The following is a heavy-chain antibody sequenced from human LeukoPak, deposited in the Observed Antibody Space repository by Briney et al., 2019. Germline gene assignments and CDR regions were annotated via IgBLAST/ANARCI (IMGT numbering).Heavy chain of an antibody. CDR2: ISSSSSYI. D-gene: IGHD2-2*01. Sequence: GGSLRLSCAASGFTFSNYSMNWVRQAPGKGLEWVSSISSSSSYIYYADSMKGRFTISRDNAKNSLYLQMNSLRAEDTAVYYCARLDCSSTSCYQYGMDVWGQGTTVTVPS. CDR1: GFTFSNYS. J-gene: IGHJ6*02. V-gene: IGHV3-21*01. CDR3: ARLDCSSTSCYQYGMDV.